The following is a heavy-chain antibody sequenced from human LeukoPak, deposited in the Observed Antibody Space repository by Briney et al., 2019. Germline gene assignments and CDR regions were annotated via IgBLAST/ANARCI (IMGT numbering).Heavy chain of an antibody. CDR3: ARGIGTSYDSSRDAFDI. V-gene: IGHV4-61*02. CDR2: IYSPGTN. D-gene: IGHD3-22*01. J-gene: IGHJ3*02. CDR1: AGSINSGDYY. Sequence: PSQTLSLTCTVSAGSINSGDYYWSWIRQPAGEGLEWIGRIYSPGTNYNYNPSVKSRVTISIDTSKNQFSLKLTSVTAADTAVYYCARGIGTSYDSSRDAFDIWSQGTMVTVSS.